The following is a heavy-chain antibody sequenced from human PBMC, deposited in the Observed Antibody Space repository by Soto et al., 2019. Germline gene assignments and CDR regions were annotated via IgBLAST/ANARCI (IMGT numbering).Heavy chain of an antibody. V-gene: IGHV3-23*01. D-gene: IGHD1-1*01. J-gene: IGHJ4*02. CDR3: AKDPLSPMLQLYS. Sequence: GGSLRLSCAASGFTFSRYALSWVRQAPGKGLEWVSTTTTGGDSTDYADSVKGRFSISRDNFKNTLYLQMNSLRAEDTAIYDCAKDPLSPMLQLYSWGQGALVTVYS. CDR1: GFTFSRYA. CDR2: TTTGGDST.